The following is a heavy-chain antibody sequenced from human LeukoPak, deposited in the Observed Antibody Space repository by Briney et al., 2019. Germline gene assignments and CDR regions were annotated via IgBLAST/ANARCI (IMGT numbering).Heavy chain of an antibody. CDR3: ARDSSRYYFDY. CDR1: GFTFSDYS. Sequence: GGSLRLSCAASGFTFSDYSMNWVRQAPGKGLEWVSSISSSSSYIYYADSVKGRFTISRDNANNSLYLQMNSLRAEDTAVYYCARDSSRYYFDYWGQGTLVTVSS. J-gene: IGHJ4*02. D-gene: IGHD2-2*01. CDR2: ISSSSSYI. V-gene: IGHV3-21*01.